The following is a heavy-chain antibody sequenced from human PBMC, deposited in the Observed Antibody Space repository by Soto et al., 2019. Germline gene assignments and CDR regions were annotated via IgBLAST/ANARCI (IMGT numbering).Heavy chain of an antibody. CDR1: GFTFNSYW. Sequence: EVQLVESGGGLVQPGGSLRLSCAASGFTFNSYWMSWVRQAPGKGLERVANIKQDGSEKYYVDSVKGRFTITRDNAKNALYQQMNSLRAEDTAVDYCAKTNRYCSSTNCFVFDYWGQGTLVTVSS. J-gene: IGHJ4*02. D-gene: IGHD2-2*01. V-gene: IGHV3-7*01. CDR3: AKTNRYCSSTNCFVFDY. CDR2: IKQDGSEK.